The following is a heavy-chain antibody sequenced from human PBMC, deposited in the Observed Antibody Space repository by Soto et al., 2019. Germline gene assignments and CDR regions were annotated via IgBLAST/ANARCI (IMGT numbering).Heavy chain of an antibody. CDR2: ITVNGIT. V-gene: IGHV4-4*07. CDR1: GAYVSDFS. Sequence: QVQQLESGPGLVKPWDTLSLTYTVSGAYVSDFSWSWIRQPAGKGLEWIGLITVNGITQYTPSFRSRVTMSMDPSRNQFSLNLQSATAAATALYYGARESGEHCTSEAHWGQGTLVTVSS. CDR3: ARESGEHCTSEAH. D-gene: IGHD1-26*01. J-gene: IGHJ1*01.